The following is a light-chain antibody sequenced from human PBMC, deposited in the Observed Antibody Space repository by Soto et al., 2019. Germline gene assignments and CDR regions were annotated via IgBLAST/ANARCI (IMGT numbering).Light chain of an antibody. CDR1: YSNFGSNP. CDR3: ALWDDSLNGPV. V-gene: IGLV1-44*01. J-gene: IGLJ3*02. CDR2: NND. Sequence: QSVLTQPPSASGTRGQRVTISCSGTYSNFGSNPVTWYQQLPGTAPKLLIYNNDQRPSRVPGRYSGYKSGTSASLAISGLKSDDEADYYCALWDDSLNGPVFGGGTKVTVL.